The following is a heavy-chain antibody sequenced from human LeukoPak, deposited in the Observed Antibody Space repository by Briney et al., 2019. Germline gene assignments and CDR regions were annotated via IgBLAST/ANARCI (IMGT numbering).Heavy chain of an antibody. CDR1: GFPISEYS. J-gene: IGHJ4*02. CDR3: ARGPYDYGEYIDY. CDR2: IDSSSTI. D-gene: IGHD4-17*01. V-gene: IGHV3-69-1*01. Sequence: GGSLRLSCAASGFPISEYSMNWVRQAPGKGLEWVSYIDSSSTIYYADSVKGRFTISRDNAKNSLYLQLNSLRAEDTAVYYCARGPYDYGEYIDYWGQGTLVTVSS.